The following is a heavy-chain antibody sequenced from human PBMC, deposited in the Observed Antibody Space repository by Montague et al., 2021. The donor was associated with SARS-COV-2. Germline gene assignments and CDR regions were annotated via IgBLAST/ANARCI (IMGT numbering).Heavy chain of an antibody. CDR3: ARVFPRWLQLDPYFDY. J-gene: IGHJ4*02. Sequence: SETLSLTCTVSGGSISSYYWSWIRQPPGKGLEWIGYIYYSGSTXXXPSXXXRVTISVDTSKNQFSLKLSSVTAADTAVYYRARVFPRWLQLDPYFDYWGQGTLVTVSS. CDR2: IYYSGST. CDR1: GGSISSYY. D-gene: IGHD5-24*01. V-gene: IGHV4-59*01.